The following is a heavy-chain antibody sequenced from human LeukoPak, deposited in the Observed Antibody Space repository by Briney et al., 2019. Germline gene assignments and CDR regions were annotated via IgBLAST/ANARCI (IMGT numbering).Heavy chain of an antibody. CDR3: ARDQSIPNLDAFDI. CDR1: GFTFSDCW. D-gene: IGHD1-14*01. CDR2: IKQDGSEK. V-gene: IGHV3-7*05. Sequence: SAGSLRLSCAASGFTFSDCWMTWVRQAPGKGLEWVANIKQDGSEKIYLDSVRGRFTISRDDARNSLHLQMNSLRVEDTAVYYCARDQSIPNLDAFDIWGQGTMVTVSS. J-gene: IGHJ3*02.